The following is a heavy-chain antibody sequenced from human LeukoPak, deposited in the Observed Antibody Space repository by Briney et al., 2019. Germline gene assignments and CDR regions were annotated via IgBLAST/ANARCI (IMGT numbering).Heavy chain of an antibody. CDR2: INHSGST. Sequence: SETLSLTCTVSGDSMSSSHYCWSWIRQPPGKGLEWIGEINHSGSTNYNPSLKSRVTISVDTSKNQFSLKLSSVTAADTAVYYCARDRVGAADYWGQGTLVTVSS. CDR1: GDSMSSSHYC. V-gene: IGHV4-39*07. J-gene: IGHJ4*02. CDR3: ARDRVGAADY. D-gene: IGHD1-26*01.